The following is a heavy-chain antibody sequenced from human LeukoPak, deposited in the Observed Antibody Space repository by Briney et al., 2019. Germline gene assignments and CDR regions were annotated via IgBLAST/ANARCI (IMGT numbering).Heavy chain of an antibody. CDR1: GGSISSSSYY. D-gene: IGHD5-18*01. CDR3: ARHRLSYGYWGDNWFDP. Sequence: SETLSLTCTVSGGSISSSSYYWGWIRQPPGKGLEWIGSIYYSGSTYYNPSLKSRVTISVDTSKNQFSLKLSSVTAADTAVYYCARHRLSYGYWGDNWFDPWGQGTLVTVSS. J-gene: IGHJ5*02. CDR2: IYYSGST. V-gene: IGHV4-39*01.